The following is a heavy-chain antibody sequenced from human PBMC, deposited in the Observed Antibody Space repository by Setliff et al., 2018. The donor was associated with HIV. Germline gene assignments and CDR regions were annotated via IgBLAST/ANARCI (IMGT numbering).Heavy chain of an antibody. CDR1: GASLQSYY. CDR2: IYYVGWS. D-gene: IGHD3-10*01. V-gene: IGHV4-4*07. CDR3: ARSIHGSGTYPLDI. Sequence: SETLSLTCSVSGASLQSYYWSWIRQPAGKGLQWIGRIYYVGWSKYNPSLEDRVTMSVDTSNNQFSLSLRSVTAADTAIYYCARSIHGSGTYPLDIWGPGILVTVSS. J-gene: IGHJ4*02.